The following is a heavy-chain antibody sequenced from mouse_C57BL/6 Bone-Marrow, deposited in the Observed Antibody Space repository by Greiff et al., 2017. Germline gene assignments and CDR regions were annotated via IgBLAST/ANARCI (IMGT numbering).Heavy chain of an antibody. Sequence: QVQLKQSGAELVRPGASVKMSCKASGYTFTNYWIGWAKQRPGHGLEWIGVIYPGGGSPNYNEKFKGKATLTVDKSSRTAYMEFSSLTSEDSAIYYCARFADYLNYAMDYWGQGTSVTVSS. J-gene: IGHJ4*01. V-gene: IGHV1-63*01. CDR2: IYPGGGSP. CDR3: ARFADYLNYAMDY. D-gene: IGHD2-4*01. CDR1: GYTFTNYW.